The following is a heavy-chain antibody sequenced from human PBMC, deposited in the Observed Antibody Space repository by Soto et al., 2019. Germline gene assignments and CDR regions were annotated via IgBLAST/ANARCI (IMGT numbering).Heavy chain of an antibody. CDR1: GYSFSSYW. CDR2: IYPDDSDT. D-gene: IGHD3-9*01. Sequence: PGESLQISCKSSGYSFSSYWIACVRLMPGKGLEWMGSIYPDDSDTKYSPSFQGQVTISADKSISAAYLQWSSLKASDTAIYYCARNSLTGYYNYYYSMELCGQVPKVTVSS. J-gene: IGHJ6*02. V-gene: IGHV5-51*01. CDR3: ARNSLTGYYNYYYSMEL.